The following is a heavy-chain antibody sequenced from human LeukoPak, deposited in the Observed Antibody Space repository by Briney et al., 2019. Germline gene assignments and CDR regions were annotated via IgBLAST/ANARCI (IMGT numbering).Heavy chain of an antibody. V-gene: IGHV4-59*01. CDR3: ARDRRGASDMDY. J-gene: IGHJ4*02. CDR2: IYYSGTT. Sequence: SETLSLTCTVSGCSIRSYYWSWIRQPPGKRLEWIGYIYYSGTTSYNPSLQSRVTISVDTSKNQFSLKLNSVTAADTAVYYCARDRRGASDMDYWGQGTLVTVSS. D-gene: IGHD6-6*01. CDR1: GCSIRSYY.